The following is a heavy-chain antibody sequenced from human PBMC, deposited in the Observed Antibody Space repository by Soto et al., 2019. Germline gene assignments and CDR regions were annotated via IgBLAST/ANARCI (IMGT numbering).Heavy chain of an antibody. J-gene: IGHJ4*02. D-gene: IGHD6-13*01. CDR2: ISYDGSNK. CDR1: GFTFSSYG. Sequence: QVQLVESGGGVVQPGRSLRLSCAASGFTFSSYGMHWVRQAPGKGLEWVAVISYDGSNKYYADSVKGRFTISRDNSKNTLYLQMNSLRAEDTAVYYCAIVFIAPSGKLGDYWGQGTLVTVSS. V-gene: IGHV3-30*03. CDR3: AIVFIAPSGKLGDY.